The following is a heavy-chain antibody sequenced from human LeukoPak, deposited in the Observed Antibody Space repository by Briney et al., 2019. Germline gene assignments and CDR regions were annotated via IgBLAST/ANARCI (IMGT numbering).Heavy chain of an antibody. Sequence: GGSLRLSCAASGFTFTTYYMNWVRQAPGKGLEWFSSISSSTTYIYYADSVKGRFTFSRDNAENSLYLQMNSLRAEDTAVYYCARGPSDYLDVWGIGTTVTVSS. CDR3: ARGPSDYLDV. CDR1: GFTFTTYY. CDR2: ISSSTTYI. J-gene: IGHJ6*03. V-gene: IGHV3-21*01. D-gene: IGHD2-2*01.